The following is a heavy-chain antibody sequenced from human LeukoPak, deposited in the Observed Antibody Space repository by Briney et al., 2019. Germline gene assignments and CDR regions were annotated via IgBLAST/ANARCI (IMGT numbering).Heavy chain of an antibody. CDR3: GRLGLDNDAFDI. Sequence: PGGSLRLSCAASGFTFSSYSMNWVRQAPGKGLEWVSSISSSSSYIYYADSVKGRFTISRDNAKNSLYLQMNSLRAEDTAVYYCGRLGLDNDAFDIWGQGTMVTVSS. D-gene: IGHD3-10*01. CDR1: GFTFSSYS. CDR2: ISSSSSYI. J-gene: IGHJ3*02. V-gene: IGHV3-21*01.